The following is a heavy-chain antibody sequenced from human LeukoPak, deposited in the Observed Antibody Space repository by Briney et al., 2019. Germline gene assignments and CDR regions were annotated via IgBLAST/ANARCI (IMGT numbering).Heavy chain of an antibody. Sequence: SETLSLTCTVSGGSISSYYWSWIRQPAGKGLEWIGRIYTSGSTNYNPSLESRVTMSVDTSKNQFSLKLSSVTAVDTAVYYCAREPYYYDSSGYYGSDAFDIWGQGTMVTVSS. V-gene: IGHV4-4*07. CDR2: IYTSGST. CDR3: AREPYYYDSSGYYGSDAFDI. D-gene: IGHD3-22*01. CDR1: GGSISSYY. J-gene: IGHJ3*02.